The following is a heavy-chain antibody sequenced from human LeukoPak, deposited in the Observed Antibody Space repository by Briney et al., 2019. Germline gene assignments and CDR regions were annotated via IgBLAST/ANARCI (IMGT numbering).Heavy chain of an antibody. CDR3: ARALGYCSSASCHMPERDCYYYYGMDV. CDR1: GFTFSDYY. V-gene: IGHV3-11*01. CDR2: ISSSGSTI. J-gene: IGHJ6*02. D-gene: IGHD2-2*02. Sequence: GGSLRLSCAASGFTFSDYYMSWIRQAPGKGLEWVSYISSSGSTIYYADSVKGRFTISRDNAKNSLYLQMNSLRAEDTAVYYCARALGYCSSASCHMPERDCYYYYGMDVWGQGTTVTVSS.